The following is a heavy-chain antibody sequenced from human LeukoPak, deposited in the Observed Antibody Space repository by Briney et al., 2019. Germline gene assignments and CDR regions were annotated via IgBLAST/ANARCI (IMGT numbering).Heavy chain of an antibody. V-gene: IGHV3-7*01. Sequence: GRSLRLSCAASGFTFSSYWMSWVRQAPGKGPEWVANIKQDGSQRNYVDSVKGRFTISRDNAKNSLYLQMNSLRAEDTAVYYCAKDSPFGGNWGQGTLVTVSS. CDR2: IKQDGSQR. J-gene: IGHJ4*02. CDR1: GFTFSSYW. CDR3: AKDSPFGGN. D-gene: IGHD1-26*01.